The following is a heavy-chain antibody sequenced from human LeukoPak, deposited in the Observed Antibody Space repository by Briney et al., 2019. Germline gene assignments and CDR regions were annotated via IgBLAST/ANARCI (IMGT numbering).Heavy chain of an antibody. D-gene: IGHD3-10*01. CDR3: ARDPYASESPYYYGLDV. CDR2: IYTNGST. V-gene: IGHV4-4*07. J-gene: IGHJ6*02. CDR1: GASIRSYY. Sequence: PSETLSLTCTVSGASIRSYYWTWTRQPATKGLEWIGRIYTNGSTKYNPSLKSRITMSVDTSKNQFSLRLSSVTAADTAMYYCARDPYASESPYYYGLDVWGQGTTVTVSS.